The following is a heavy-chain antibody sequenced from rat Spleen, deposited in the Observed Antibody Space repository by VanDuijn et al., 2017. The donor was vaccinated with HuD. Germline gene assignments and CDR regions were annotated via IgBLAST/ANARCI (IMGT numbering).Heavy chain of an antibody. CDR2: ISPSGGTT. CDR1: GFTFSNYG. CDR3: GRTSLQWFRMDA. D-gene: IGHD1-1*01. V-gene: IGHV5-25*01. J-gene: IGHJ4*01. Sequence: EVQLVESGGGLVQPGRSMKLSCAASGFTFSNYGMAWVRQAPKKGLEWVAAISPSGGTTYYRDSVKGRFTVSRDNAKSTLYLQMDSLRSEDTATYYCGRTSLQWFRMDAWGQGTSLTVSS.